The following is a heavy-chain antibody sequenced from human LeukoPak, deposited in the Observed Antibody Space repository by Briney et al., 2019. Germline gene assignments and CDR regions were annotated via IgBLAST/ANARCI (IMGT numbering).Heavy chain of an antibody. CDR1: GFTFRNHG. V-gene: IGHV3-33*01. J-gene: IGHJ4*02. CDR3: AGDIASRRCDY. D-gene: IGHD6-6*01. CDR2: IWYDGSNQ. Sequence: PGGSLRLSCAASGFTFRNHGMHWVRQAPGKGLEWVAVIWYDGSNQYYADSVKGRFTISRDNSKNTLWLQMNSLRAEDTAVYYCAGDIASRRCDYWGQGTPVTVSS.